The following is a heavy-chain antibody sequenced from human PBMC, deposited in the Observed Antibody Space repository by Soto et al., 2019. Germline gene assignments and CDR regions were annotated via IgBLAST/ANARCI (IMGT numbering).Heavy chain of an antibody. CDR2: VSGSGGSI. Sequence: GGSLRLSCAASGFTFSSSAMSWVRQTPGRGLEWLSTVSGSGGSIFYADSVKGRFTISRDNSKNAMYLQMSSLRAEDTAVYHCAKDDRDSRGCYGPDYWGQGTLVTVSS. D-gene: IGHD6-19*01. V-gene: IGHV3-23*01. CDR3: AKDDRDSRGCYGPDY. CDR1: GFTFSSSA. J-gene: IGHJ4*02.